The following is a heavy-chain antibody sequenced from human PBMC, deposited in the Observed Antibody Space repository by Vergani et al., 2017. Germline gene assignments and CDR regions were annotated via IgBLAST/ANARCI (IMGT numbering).Heavy chain of an antibody. CDR1: GGSFSGYY. CDR3: ARQGGNGSQDAFDI. D-gene: IGHD4-23*01. CDR2: INHSGST. Sequence: QVQLQQWGAGLLKPSETLSLICAVYGGSFSGYYWSWIRQPPGKGLEWIGEINHSGSTNYNPSLKSRVTISVDTSKNQFSLKLSSVTAADTAVYYCARQGGNGSQDAFDIWGQGTMVTVSS. J-gene: IGHJ3*02. V-gene: IGHV4-34*01.